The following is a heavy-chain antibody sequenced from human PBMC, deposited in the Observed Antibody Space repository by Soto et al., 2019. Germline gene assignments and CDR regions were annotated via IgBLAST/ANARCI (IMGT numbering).Heavy chain of an antibody. CDR1: GGSFSGYY. D-gene: IGHD2-21*02. CDR2: IHYSGSV. J-gene: IGHJ6*02. CDR3: VREDDGGDRDYYGLDV. V-gene: IGHV4-34*01. Sequence: SETLSLTCAVYGGSFSGYYWSWIRHPPGKGLEWIGEIHYSGSVQYNPSLQSRLTMSVDTSKNVFSLNLSSVTAADTAVYFCVREDDGGDRDYYGLDVWGQGTTVTVSS.